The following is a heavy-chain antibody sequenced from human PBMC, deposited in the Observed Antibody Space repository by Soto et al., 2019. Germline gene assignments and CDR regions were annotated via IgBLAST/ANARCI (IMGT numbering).Heavy chain of an antibody. CDR2: IYYSGST. CDR1: GGSISSYY. D-gene: IGHD4-4*01. Sequence: SETLSLTCTVSGGSISSYYWSWIRQPPGKGLEWIGYIYYSGSTNYNPSLKSRVTISVDTSKNQFSLKLSSVTAADTAVYYCATDLPTLSPQVDYWGQGTLVTVSS. V-gene: IGHV4-59*01. CDR3: ATDLPTLSPQVDY. J-gene: IGHJ4*02.